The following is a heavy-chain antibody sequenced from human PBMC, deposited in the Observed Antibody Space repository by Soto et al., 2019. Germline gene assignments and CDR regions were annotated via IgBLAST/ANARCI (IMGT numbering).Heavy chain of an antibody. Sequence: ASVKVSCKASGYTFTGYYMHWVRQAPGQGLEWMGWINPNSGGTNYAQKFQGRVTMTRDTSISTAYMELSRLRSDDTAVYYCARVGYRTNGVCYPPPYYYGMDVWGQGTTVTVSS. J-gene: IGHJ6*02. D-gene: IGHD2-8*01. CDR1: GYTFTGYY. V-gene: IGHV1-2*02. CDR2: INPNSGGT. CDR3: ARVGYRTNGVCYPPPYYYGMDV.